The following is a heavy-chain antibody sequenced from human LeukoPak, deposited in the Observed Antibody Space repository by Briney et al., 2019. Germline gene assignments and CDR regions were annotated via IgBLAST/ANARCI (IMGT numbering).Heavy chain of an antibody. Sequence: PGGSLRLSCAASGFTFSSYGMHWVRQAPGKGLEWVAVISYDGSNKYYADSVKGRFTISRDNARNSLYLQMSTPRAEGTAVYYCARGGFWSAYYFDYWGQGTLVPVSS. D-gene: IGHD3-3*01. CDR2: ISYDGSNK. V-gene: IGHV3-33*05. J-gene: IGHJ4*02. CDR3: ARGGFWSAYYFDY. CDR1: GFTFSSYG.